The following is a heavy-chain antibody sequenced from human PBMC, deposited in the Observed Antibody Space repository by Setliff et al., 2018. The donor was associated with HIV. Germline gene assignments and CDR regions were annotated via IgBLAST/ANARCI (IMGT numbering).Heavy chain of an antibody. D-gene: IGHD6-19*01. CDR2: INPSGVTT. J-gene: IGHJ2*01. V-gene: IGHV1-46*01. Sequence: ASVKVSCKASGYTFTSYYMHWVRQGPGQGLEWMGMINPSGVTTNYAQKFQGRITMTRDTSTSTVYMELRSLRSEDTAVYYCARSPSSGWFGYFDLWGRGTLVTVSS. CDR3: ARSPSSGWFGYFDL. CDR1: GYTFTSYY.